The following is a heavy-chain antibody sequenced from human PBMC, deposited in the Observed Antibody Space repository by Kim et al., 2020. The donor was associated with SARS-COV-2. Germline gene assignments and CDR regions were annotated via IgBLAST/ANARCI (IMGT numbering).Heavy chain of an antibody. D-gene: IGHD3-10*01. CDR1: GFTFDDYA. V-gene: IGHV3-9*01. CDR3: AKLEDDDYGSGSYPTKYYFDY. Sequence: SLRLSCAASGFTFDDYAMHWVRQAPGKGLEWVSGISWNSGSIGYADSVKGRFTISRDNAKNSLYLQMNSLRAEDTALYYCAKLEDDDYGSGSYPTKYYFDYWGQGTLVTVSS. J-gene: IGHJ4*02. CDR2: ISWNSGSI.